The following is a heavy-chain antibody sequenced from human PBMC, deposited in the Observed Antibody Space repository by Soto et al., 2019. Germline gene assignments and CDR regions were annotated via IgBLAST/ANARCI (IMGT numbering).Heavy chain of an antibody. CDR3: ARSWDCSSTSCYAFDI. Sequence: SETLSLTCAVSGGSISSSNWWSWVRQPPGKGLEWIGEFYHSGSTNYNPSLKSRVTISVDKSKNQFSLKLSSVTAADTAVYYCARSWDCSSTSCYAFDIWGQGTMVTVSS. CDR2: FYHSGST. J-gene: IGHJ3*02. D-gene: IGHD2-2*01. V-gene: IGHV4-4*02. CDR1: GGSISSSNW.